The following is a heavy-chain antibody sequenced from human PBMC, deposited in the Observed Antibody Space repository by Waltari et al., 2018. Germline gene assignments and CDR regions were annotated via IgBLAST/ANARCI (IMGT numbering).Heavy chain of an antibody. D-gene: IGHD3-16*01. V-gene: IGHV4-39*01. Sequence: QLQLQESGPGLVKPSETLSLTCTVSGGSISSSSYYWGWIRQPPGKGLEWIGSIYYSGSTSYTPSLKSRVTISVDTSKNHFSLKLSSVTAADTAVYYCARLGRNPASYYFDYWGQGTLVTVSS. CDR2: IYYSGST. CDR3: ARLGRNPASYYFDY. CDR1: GGSISSSSYY. J-gene: IGHJ4*02.